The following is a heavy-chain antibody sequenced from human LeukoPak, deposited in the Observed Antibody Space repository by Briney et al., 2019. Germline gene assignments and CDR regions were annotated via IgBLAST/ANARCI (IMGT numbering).Heavy chain of an antibody. Sequence: SETLSLTCTVSGGSLSSYYWSWLRQPPGKGLEWIGYIYYSGSTNYNPSLTSRVTISVDTSKNQFSLKLSSVTAADTAVYYCARVGYDFWSGSHYYYYYMDVWGKGTTVTVSS. J-gene: IGHJ6*03. CDR1: GGSLSSYY. V-gene: IGHV4-59*01. CDR3: ARVGYDFWSGSHYYYYYMDV. D-gene: IGHD3-3*01. CDR2: IYYSGST.